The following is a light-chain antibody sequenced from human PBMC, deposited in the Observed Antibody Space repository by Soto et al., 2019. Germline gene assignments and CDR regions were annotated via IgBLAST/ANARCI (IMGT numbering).Light chain of an antibody. Sequence: YELTQPPSVSVAPGQTATVSCGGNNIGGKNVHWYQQKPGQAPVLVVYDDSDRPSGIPERFSGSNSGNMATLTISRVEAGDEADYYCQVWDTNSDYVFGSGTKVTV. CDR1: NIGGKN. J-gene: IGLJ1*01. CDR2: DDS. V-gene: IGLV3-21*02. CDR3: QVWDTNSDYV.